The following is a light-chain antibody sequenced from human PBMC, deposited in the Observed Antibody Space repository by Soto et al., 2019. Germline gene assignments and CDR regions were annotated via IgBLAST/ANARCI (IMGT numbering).Light chain of an antibody. CDR3: HQYNSYSQFT. Sequence: DIQMTQSPSTLSASVGDRVTITCRASQSISSWLAWYQQKPGKAPKLLIYDASSLESGVPSRFSGSGSGTEFTLTISGLQPDDFATYYCHQYNSYSQFTFGPGTKVDIK. CDR2: DAS. J-gene: IGKJ3*01. V-gene: IGKV1-5*01. CDR1: QSISSW.